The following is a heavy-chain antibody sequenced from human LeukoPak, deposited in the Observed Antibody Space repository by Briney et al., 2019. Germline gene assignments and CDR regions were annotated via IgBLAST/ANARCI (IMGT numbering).Heavy chain of an antibody. CDR3: TRVGYIDEGIDY. D-gene: IGHD5-24*01. CDR2: IKDDGSEE. V-gene: IGHV3-7*04. J-gene: IGHJ4*02. Sequence: GGSLRLSCAASGFNFNNYWMSWLRQAPGKGLEWVANIKDDGSEEYYVDSVKGRFTIVRDNAKNSLYLQMNSLRAEDTAIYYCTRVGYIDEGIDYWGQGTLVTVSS. CDR1: GFNFNNYW.